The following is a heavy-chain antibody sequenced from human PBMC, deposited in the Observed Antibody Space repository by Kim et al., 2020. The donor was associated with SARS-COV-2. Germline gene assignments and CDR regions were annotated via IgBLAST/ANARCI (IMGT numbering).Heavy chain of an antibody. V-gene: IGHV3-30*18. J-gene: IGHJ4*02. CDR3: ANARVGYYYGSGSYYNVGDD. CDR1: GFTFSSYG. D-gene: IGHD3-10*01. CDR2: ISYDGSNK. Sequence: GGSLRLSCAASGFTFSSYGMHWVRQAPGKGLEWVAVISYDGSNKYYADSVKGRFTISRDNSKNTLYLQMNSLRAEDTAVYYCANARVGYYYGSGSYYNVGDDWGQGTPVTVSS.